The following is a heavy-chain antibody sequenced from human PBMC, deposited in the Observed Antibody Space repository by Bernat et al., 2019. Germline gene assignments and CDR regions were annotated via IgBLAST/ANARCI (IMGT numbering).Heavy chain of an antibody. D-gene: IGHD3-22*01. J-gene: IGHJ4*02. CDR3: ARGAEWLLLGRYFDY. Sequence: QVQLVESGGGVVQPGRSLRLSCAASGFTFSSYAMHWVRQAPGKGLEWVAVISYDGSNKYYADSVKGRFTISRDNSKNTLYLQMNSLRAEDTAVYYCARGAEWLLLGRYFDYWGQGTLVTVSS. CDR1: GFTFSSYA. V-gene: IGHV3-30-3*01. CDR2: ISYDGSNK.